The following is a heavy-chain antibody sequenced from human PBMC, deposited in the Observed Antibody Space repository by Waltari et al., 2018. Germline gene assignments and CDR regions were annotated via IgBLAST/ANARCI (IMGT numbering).Heavy chain of an antibody. CDR2: IYYSGST. D-gene: IGHD3-3*01. V-gene: IGHV4-59*08. J-gene: IGHJ4*02. CDR3: ARRGRGSGYTG. Sequence: QVQLQESGPGLVTPPETLSLTCNVSGGSISSYSWSRIRQPPGKGLEWIGYIYYSGSTNYNPSLKSRVTISIDTSKNQFSLKLSSVTAADTAVYYCARRGRGSGYTGWGQGTLVTVSS. CDR1: GGSISSYS.